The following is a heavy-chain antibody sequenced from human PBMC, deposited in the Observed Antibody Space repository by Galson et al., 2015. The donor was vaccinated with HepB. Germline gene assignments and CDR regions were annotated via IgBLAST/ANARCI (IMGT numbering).Heavy chain of an antibody. V-gene: IGHV4-34*01. Sequence: LSLTCAVYGGSFSGYYWSWIRQPPGKGLEWIGEINHSGSTNYNPSLKSRVTISVDTSKNQFSLKLSSVTAADTAVYYCARGRAAGSGSYYNVRGARLDYWGQGTLVTVSS. D-gene: IGHD3-10*01. CDR1: GGSFSGYY. J-gene: IGHJ4*02. CDR2: INHSGST. CDR3: ARGRAAGSGSYYNVRGARLDY.